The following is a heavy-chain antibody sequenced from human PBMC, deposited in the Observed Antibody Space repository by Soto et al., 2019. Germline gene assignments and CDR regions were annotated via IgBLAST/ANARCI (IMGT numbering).Heavy chain of an antibody. J-gene: IGHJ4*02. CDR1: GYTFTSYG. CDR2: ISAYNGNT. D-gene: IGHD6-6*01. V-gene: IGHV1-18*01. Sequence: QVQLVQSGAEVKKPGASVKVSCKASGYTFTSYGISWVRQAPGQGLEWMGWISAYNGNTNYAQKLQGRVTMTTDTLTNTDXMELRSLRSDDTAVYYCARDTVAARLSTATKKFDYWGQGTLVTVSS. CDR3: ARDTVAARLSTATKKFDY.